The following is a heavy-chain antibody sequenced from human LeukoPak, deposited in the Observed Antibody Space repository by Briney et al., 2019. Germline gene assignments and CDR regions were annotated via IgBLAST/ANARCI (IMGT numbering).Heavy chain of an antibody. D-gene: IGHD6-13*01. CDR3: AKASSTCHDDY. CDR2: ISGTGGNT. Sequence: GGSLRLSCAASGFTFSNYAMSWVRQAPGKGLEWVSAISGTGGNTFYADSVRGRFTISRDNSKNTLNLQMNSLRAEDTAVYYCAKASSTCHDDYWGQGTLVTVSS. V-gene: IGHV3-23*01. J-gene: IGHJ4*02. CDR1: GFTFSNYA.